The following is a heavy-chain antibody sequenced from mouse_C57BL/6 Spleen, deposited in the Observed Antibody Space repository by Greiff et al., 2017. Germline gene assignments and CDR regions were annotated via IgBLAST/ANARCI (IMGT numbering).Heavy chain of an antibody. CDR2: IDPSDGYT. CDR1: GYAFSSSW. V-gene: IGHV1-69*01. D-gene: IGHD2-4*01. CDR3: ARGAYDYQFAY. Sequence: QVQLQQPGAELVMPGASVKMSCKASGYAFSSSWMHWVKQRPGQGLEWIGGIDPSDGYTNYNRKFKGKSTLTVDKSSSPAYMQLSSLTSEDSAVYAGARGAYDYQFAYWGTGTLVTVSA. J-gene: IGHJ3*01.